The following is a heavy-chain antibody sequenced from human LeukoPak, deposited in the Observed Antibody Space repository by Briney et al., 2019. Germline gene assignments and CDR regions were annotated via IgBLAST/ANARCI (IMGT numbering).Heavy chain of an antibody. V-gene: IGHV3-9*01. Sequence: GRSLRLSCAASGFTFDDYAMHWVRQAPGKGLEWVSGISWNSGSIGYADSVKGRFTISRDNAKNSLYLQMNSLRAEDTALYYCAKDISPGYYDSSGYYFGYWGQGTLVTVSS. CDR2: ISWNSGSI. D-gene: IGHD3-22*01. J-gene: IGHJ4*02. CDR1: GFTFDDYA. CDR3: AKDISPGYYDSSGYYFGY.